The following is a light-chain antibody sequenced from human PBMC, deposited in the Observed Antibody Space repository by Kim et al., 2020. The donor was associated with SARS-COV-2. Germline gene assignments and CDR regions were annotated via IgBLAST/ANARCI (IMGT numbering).Light chain of an antibody. V-gene: IGKV2-30*02. CDR3: MQGIQWPYT. CDR2: KVS. J-gene: IGKJ2*01. CDR1: RSLVHSDGNTY. Sequence: DVVMTQSPLSLPVTLGQAASISCRSSRSLVHSDGNTYLNWFQQRTGQSPRRLIYKVSNRDSGVPDRFSGSGSGTDFTLKISRVEAEDVGVYDYCMQGIQWPYTFGQGTKLEIK.